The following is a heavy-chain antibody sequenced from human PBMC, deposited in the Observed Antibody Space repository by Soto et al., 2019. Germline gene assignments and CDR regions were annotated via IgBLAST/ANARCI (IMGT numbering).Heavy chain of an antibody. J-gene: IGHJ6*02. D-gene: IGHD6-19*01. CDR2: ISSSSSYI. CDR3: ARDQDPGSGWYGRGDYYYGMDV. Sequence: PGGSLRLSCAASGFTFSSYSMNWVRQAPGKGLEWVSSISSSSSYIYYADSVKGRFTISRDNAKNSLYLQMNSLRAEDTAVYYCARDQDPGSGWYGRGDYYYGMDVWGQGTTVTVSS. V-gene: IGHV3-21*01. CDR1: GFTFSSYS.